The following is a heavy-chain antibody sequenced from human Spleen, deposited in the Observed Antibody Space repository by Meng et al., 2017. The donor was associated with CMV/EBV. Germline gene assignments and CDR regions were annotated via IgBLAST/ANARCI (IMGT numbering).Heavy chain of an antibody. Sequence: ASVKVSCKASGYTFTNYDIHWVRQATGQGLEWMGWVNPNSGGTKYAQKFQGRVTMTRDTSISTTYMELSRLKSDDTAVYYCARVIAVAGTAPFDYWGQGTLVTVSS. CDR2: VNPNSGGT. CDR3: ARVIAVAGTAPFDY. V-gene: IGHV1-2*02. D-gene: IGHD6-19*01. CDR1: GYTFTNYD. J-gene: IGHJ4*02.